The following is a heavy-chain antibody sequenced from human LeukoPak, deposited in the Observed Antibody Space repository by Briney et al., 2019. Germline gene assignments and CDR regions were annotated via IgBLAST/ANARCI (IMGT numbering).Heavy chain of an antibody. CDR1: GGSISSYY. Sequence: SETLSLTCTVSGGSISSYYWSWIRQPPGKGLEWIGYIYTSGSTNYNPSFKSRVTISVDTSKNQFSLKLSSVTAADTAVYYCARHASTFNDYGYFDYWGQGTLVTVSS. D-gene: IGHD4-17*01. CDR3: ARHASTFNDYGYFDY. J-gene: IGHJ4*02. CDR2: IYTSGST. V-gene: IGHV4-4*09.